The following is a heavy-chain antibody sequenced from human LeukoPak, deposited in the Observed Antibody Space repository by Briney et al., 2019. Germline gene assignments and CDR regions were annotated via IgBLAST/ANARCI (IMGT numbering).Heavy chain of an antibody. D-gene: IGHD3-16*01. Sequence: GGSLRLSCVVSGFTFSSYWMNWVRQAPGKGLEWVANIHEDGSDKYYVDSVKGRFTISRDNAKNSLYLQMNSLRAEDTAMYYCAREFEATGFWALDYWGQGTLVTASS. V-gene: IGHV3-7*01. J-gene: IGHJ4*02. CDR2: IHEDGSDK. CDR3: AREFEATGFWALDY. CDR1: GFTFSSYW.